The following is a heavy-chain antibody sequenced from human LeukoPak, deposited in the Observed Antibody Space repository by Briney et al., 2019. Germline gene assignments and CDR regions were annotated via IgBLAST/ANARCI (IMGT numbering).Heavy chain of an antibody. D-gene: IGHD1-26*01. CDR3: ARESGGNFDY. J-gene: IGHJ4*02. CDR1: GGSFSGYY. CDR2: INHSGST. Sequence: SETLSLTCAVYGGSFSGYYWSWIRQPPGKGLEWIGEINHSGSTNYNPSLKSRVTISVDTSKNQLSLKLSSVTAADTAVYYCARESGGNFDYWGQGTLVTVSS. V-gene: IGHV4-34*01.